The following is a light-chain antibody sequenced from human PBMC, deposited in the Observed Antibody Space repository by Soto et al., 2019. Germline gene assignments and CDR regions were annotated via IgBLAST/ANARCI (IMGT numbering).Light chain of an antibody. CDR1: QSVSSN. V-gene: IGKV3-15*01. J-gene: IGKJ1*01. CDR3: QQYNNWPPDRT. Sequence: EIVMTKSPATLSVSPGERATLSCRASQSVSSNLAWYQQKPGQAPRLLIYGASTSATGIPARFSGSGSGTGFTLTLSSLQSEDFAICFCQQYNNWPPDRTFGQGTKVEIK. CDR2: GAS.